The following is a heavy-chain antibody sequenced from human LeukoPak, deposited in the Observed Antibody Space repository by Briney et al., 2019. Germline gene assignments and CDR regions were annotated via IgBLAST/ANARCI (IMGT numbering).Heavy chain of an antibody. D-gene: IGHD5/OR15-5a*01. V-gene: IGHV3-21*01. Sequence: GGSLRLSCAASGFTFSSYSMNWVRQAPGKGLEWVSSISSSSSYIYYADSVKGRFTISGDNAKNSLYLQMNSLRAEDTAVYYCARVTGTSTNWFDPWGQGTLVTVSS. J-gene: IGHJ5*02. CDR1: GFTFSSYS. CDR3: ARVTGTSTNWFDP. CDR2: ISSSSSYI.